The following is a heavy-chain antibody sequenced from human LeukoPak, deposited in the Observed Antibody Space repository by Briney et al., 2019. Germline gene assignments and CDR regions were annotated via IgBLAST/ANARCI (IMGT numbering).Heavy chain of an antibody. D-gene: IGHD3-16*01. CDR2: FHYSVST. Sequence: SETLSLTCTVSGGPISNYYWSWIRQPPGKGLECIAYFHYSVSTNYNPSLKSRVTISVDTSKNQFPLKLTSVTAADTAVYYCARLGQPNAFDIWGQGTMVTVSS. V-gene: IGHV4-59*08. J-gene: IGHJ3*02. CDR3: ARLGQPNAFDI. CDR1: GGPISNYY.